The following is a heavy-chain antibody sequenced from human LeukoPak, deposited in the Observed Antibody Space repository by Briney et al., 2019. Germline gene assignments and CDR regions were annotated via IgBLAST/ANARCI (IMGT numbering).Heavy chain of an antibody. CDR2: IIPIFGTA. Sequence: ASVKVSCKASGGTFSSYAISWVRQAPGQGLEWMGGIIPIFGTANYAQKFQGRVTITADESTSTAYMELSSLRSEDTAVYYCARDVRGEWELLSRGGYFDYWGQGTLVTVSS. CDR3: ARDVRGEWELLSRGGYFDY. J-gene: IGHJ4*02. D-gene: IGHD1-26*01. V-gene: IGHV1-69*13. CDR1: GGTFSSYA.